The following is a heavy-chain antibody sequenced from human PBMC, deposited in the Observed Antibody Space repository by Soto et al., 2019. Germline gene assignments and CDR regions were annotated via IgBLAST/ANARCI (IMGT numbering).Heavy chain of an antibody. CDR3: ATPGGSGGRYNYYNYYALDV. J-gene: IGHJ6*02. CDR1: GYTFISSY. D-gene: IGHD2-15*01. CDR2: INPGGGST. V-gene: IGHV1-46*01. Sequence: QVQLVQSGAEVKKPGASVKVSCKASGYTFISSYMHWVRQAPGQGLEWMGLINPGGGSTSYVQKFQGRVTMTRDTSTSTVYRELSSLRSEDTAVYYCATPGGSGGRYNYYNYYALDVWGQGTTVTVSS.